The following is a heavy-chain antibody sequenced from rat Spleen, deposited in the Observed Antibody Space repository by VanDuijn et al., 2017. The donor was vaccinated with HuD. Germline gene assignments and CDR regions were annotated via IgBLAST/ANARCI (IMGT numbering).Heavy chain of an antibody. CDR2: ITHSTSTT. D-gene: IGHD1-11*01. J-gene: IGHJ2*01. Sequence: EVQLVESGGGLVQPGRSLKLSCEGSGFTFNNYWMTWIRQAPGKGLEWVATITHSTSTTYYPDSVQGRFTISRDDAKSALYLQMDSLRSEDTATYYCARTGGPYYFDNWGQGVMVTVSS. V-gene: IGHV5-31*01. CDR1: GFTFNNYW. CDR3: ARTGGPYYFDN.